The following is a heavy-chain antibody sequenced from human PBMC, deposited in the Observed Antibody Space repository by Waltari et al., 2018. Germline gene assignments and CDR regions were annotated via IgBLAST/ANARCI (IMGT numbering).Heavy chain of an antibody. D-gene: IGHD4-17*01. J-gene: IGHJ4*02. V-gene: IGHV4-39*07. Sequence: QLQLQESGPGLVKPSETLSLTCTVSGGSISSSSYYWGWIRQPPGKGLEWIGSIYYSVSTYYSPSLTSRVTISVDTSKNQFSLQLSSVTAADTAVYYCARKSQRSDYVCDWGQGTLVTVSS. CDR3: ARKSQRSDYVCD. CDR2: IYYSVST. CDR1: GGSISSSSYY.